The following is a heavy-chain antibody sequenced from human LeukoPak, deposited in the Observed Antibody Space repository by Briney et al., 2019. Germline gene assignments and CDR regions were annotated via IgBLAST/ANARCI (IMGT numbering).Heavy chain of an antibody. D-gene: IGHD4-11*01. V-gene: IGHV1-18*01. Sequence: GASVKVSCKASGYTFTSYGISWVRQAPGQELEWMGWISAYNGNTNYAQKLQGRVTMTTDTSTSTAYMELRSLRSDDTAVYYCARATVSEYSRYYYYYYMDVWGKGTTVTVSS. CDR3: ARATVSEYSRYYYYYYMDV. CDR1: GYTFTSYG. J-gene: IGHJ6*03. CDR2: ISAYNGNT.